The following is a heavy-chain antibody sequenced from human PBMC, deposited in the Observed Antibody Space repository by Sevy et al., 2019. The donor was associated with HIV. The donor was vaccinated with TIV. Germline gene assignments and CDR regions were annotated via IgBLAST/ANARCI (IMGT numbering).Heavy chain of an antibody. D-gene: IGHD3-3*01. V-gene: IGHV3-21*01. Sequence: GGSLRLSCAASGFTFCAYNMIWVRRAPGKGLEWVSSISSSSDYKYYADSMKGRFTISRDNAKNSLSLQMDSLRTEDTAVYYCARSIGEGPLRFLECLLPVDYWGQGTLVTVSS. CDR3: ARSIGEGPLRFLECLLPVDY. CDR2: ISSSSDYK. J-gene: IGHJ4*02. CDR1: GFTFCAYN.